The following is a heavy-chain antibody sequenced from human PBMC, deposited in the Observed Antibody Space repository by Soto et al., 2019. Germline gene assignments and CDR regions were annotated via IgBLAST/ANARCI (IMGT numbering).Heavy chain of an antibody. CDR2: ISAYNGNT. Sequence: ASVKGSCTASGDAFTSYGISWVRHAPGQGLEWMGWISAYNGNTNYAQKLQGRVTMTTDTSTSTAYMELRSLRSDDTAVYYCARNPIPLSTGNNWFDPWAQGTLVTVSS. CDR1: GDAFTSYG. V-gene: IGHV1-18*04. CDR3: ARNPIPLSTGNNWFDP. J-gene: IGHJ5*02. D-gene: IGHD2-21*01.